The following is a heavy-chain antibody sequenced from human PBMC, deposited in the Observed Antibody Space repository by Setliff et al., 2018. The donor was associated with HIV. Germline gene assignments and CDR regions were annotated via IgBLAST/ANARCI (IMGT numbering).Heavy chain of an antibody. D-gene: IGHD3-16*01. CDR3: AAVPWGHSSLIIDH. Sequence: PGGSLRLSCAASGLIFSRYEMNWVRQAPGKGLEWISFIGGHGSIIHYADSVKGRFTISRDNAKNSVYLQMHSLRVEDTAVYYCAAVPWGHSSLIIDHWGQGTPVTVSS. CDR1: GLIFSRYE. V-gene: IGHV3-48*03. CDR2: IGGHGSII. J-gene: IGHJ4*02.